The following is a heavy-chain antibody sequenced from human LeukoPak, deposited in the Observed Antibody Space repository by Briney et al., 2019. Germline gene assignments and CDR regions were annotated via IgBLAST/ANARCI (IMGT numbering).Heavy chain of an antibody. J-gene: IGHJ4*02. Sequence: GGSLRLSCAGSGFTVRSNYMSWVRQAPGKGLEWVSLISSGGTTHYADSVKGRFTISRDTSMITVSLQMNSLRAEDTAVYYCARDEWGAAVHIWGQGTLVTVSS. V-gene: IGHV3-53*01. D-gene: IGHD6-13*01. CDR2: ISSGGTT. CDR1: GFTVRSNY. CDR3: ARDEWGAAVHI.